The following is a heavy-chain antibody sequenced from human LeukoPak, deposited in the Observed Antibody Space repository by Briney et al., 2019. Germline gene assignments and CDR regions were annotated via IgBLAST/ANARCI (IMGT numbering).Heavy chain of an antibody. Sequence: GGSLRLSCAASGFTFSSYSMNWVRQAPGKGLEWVSAISGSGGSTYYADSVKGRFTISRDNSKNMLYLQMNSLRAEDTAVYYRAKEHCSSTSCYYNWFDPWGQGTLVTVSS. CDR3: AKEHCSSTSCYYNWFDP. V-gene: IGHV3-23*01. CDR2: ISGSGGST. D-gene: IGHD2-2*01. J-gene: IGHJ5*02. CDR1: GFTFSSYS.